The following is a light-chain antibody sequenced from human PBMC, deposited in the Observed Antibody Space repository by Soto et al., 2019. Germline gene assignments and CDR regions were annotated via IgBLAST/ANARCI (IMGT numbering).Light chain of an antibody. J-gene: IGKJ1*01. CDR1: QTISSW. V-gene: IGKV1-5*03. CDR2: KAS. Sequence: DIQMTQSPSTLSGSVGDRVTITCRASQTISSWLAWYQQKPGKAPKLLIYKASTLKSGVPSRFSGSASGTEFTLTISSLQPDDFATYYCQHYNSYSEAVGQGTKVELK. CDR3: QHYNSYSEA.